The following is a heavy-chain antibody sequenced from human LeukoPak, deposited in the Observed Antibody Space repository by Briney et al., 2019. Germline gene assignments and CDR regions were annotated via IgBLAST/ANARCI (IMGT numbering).Heavy chain of an antibody. CDR1: GLTFSSHW. CDR3: ARDPNRGDYFDY. V-gene: IGHV3-74*01. D-gene: IGHD2/OR15-2a*01. CDR2: ITNDGSST. Sequence: GGSLRLSCAASGLTFSSHWMHWVGQAPGKGLVWVSRITNDGSSTTYADSVKGRFTISRDNAKNSLYLQMNSLRAEDTAVYYCARDPNRGDYFDYWGQGTLVTVSS. J-gene: IGHJ4*02.